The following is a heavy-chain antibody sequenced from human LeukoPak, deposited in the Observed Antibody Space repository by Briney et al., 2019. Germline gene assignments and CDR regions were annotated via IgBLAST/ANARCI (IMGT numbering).Heavy chain of an antibody. CDR3: ASERVVPAAINAFDI. V-gene: IGHV4-30-2*05. D-gene: IGHD2-2*01. J-gene: IGHJ3*02. Sequence: SQTLSLTCTVSGGSISSGGYYWSWIRQPPGKGLEWIGYIYHSGSTYYNPSLKSRVTISVDTSKNQFSLKLSSVTAADTAVYYCASERVVPAAINAFDIWGQGTMVTVSS. CDR2: IYHSGST. CDR1: GGSISSGGYY.